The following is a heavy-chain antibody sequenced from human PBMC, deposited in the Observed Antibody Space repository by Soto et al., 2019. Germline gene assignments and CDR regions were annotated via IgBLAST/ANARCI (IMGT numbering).Heavy chain of an antibody. CDR1: GFSLRNARMG. D-gene: IGHD2-15*01. V-gene: IGHV2-26*01. Sequence: SGPTLVHPTEPLTLTCTVSGFSLRNARMGVSWIRQPPGKALEWLANIFSNDEKSYSTSLKIRLTISKDTSKSQLVLTLDYMDPVDTATYYCARIPHSRGCSCGSCYGEYGMDVWGQGTTVTVSS. CDR2: IFSNDEK. CDR3: ARIPHSRGCSCGSCYGEYGMDV. J-gene: IGHJ6*02.